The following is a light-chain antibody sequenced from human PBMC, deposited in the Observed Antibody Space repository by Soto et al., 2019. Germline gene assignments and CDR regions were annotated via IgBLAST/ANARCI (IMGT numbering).Light chain of an antibody. CDR3: QQYNKWPRT. CDR1: QSVNSN. J-gene: IGKJ2*01. V-gene: IGKV3-15*01. CDR2: GAS. Sequence: EIVMTQSPATLSVSPGERATLSCRASQSVNSNLAWYQQKPGQAPRLLIYGASTRASDIPVRISGSGSGTEFTLSISSLQSEDFAVYYCQQYNKWPRTFGQGTKLEIK.